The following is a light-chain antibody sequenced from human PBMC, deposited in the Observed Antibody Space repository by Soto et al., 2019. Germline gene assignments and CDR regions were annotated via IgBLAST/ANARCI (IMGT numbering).Light chain of an antibody. CDR1: QSVSSN. Sequence: ELGMTQSPATLSVSPGERATLSCRASQSVSSNLAWYQQKPGQAPTLLIYGASTRATGIPARFSGSGSGTEFTLTISSLQSEDFAVYYCQQYNNWPPLTFGGGTNVEIK. CDR3: QQYNNWPPLT. CDR2: GAS. J-gene: IGKJ4*01. V-gene: IGKV3-15*01.